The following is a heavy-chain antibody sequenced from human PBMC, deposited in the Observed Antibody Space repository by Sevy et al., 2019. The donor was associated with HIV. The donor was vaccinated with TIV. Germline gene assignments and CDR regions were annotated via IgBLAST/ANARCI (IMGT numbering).Heavy chain of an antibody. Sequence: GGSLRLSCAASGFTFSSYSMNWVRQAPGKGLEWVSSISSSSSYIYYADSVKGRFTISRDNAKNSLYLQMNSLRAEDTAVYYCARLRIAARPQGYYGMDVWGQGTTVTVSS. V-gene: IGHV3-21*01. CDR2: ISSSSSYI. J-gene: IGHJ6*02. CDR3: ARLRIAARPQGYYGMDV. CDR1: GFTFSSYS. D-gene: IGHD6-6*01.